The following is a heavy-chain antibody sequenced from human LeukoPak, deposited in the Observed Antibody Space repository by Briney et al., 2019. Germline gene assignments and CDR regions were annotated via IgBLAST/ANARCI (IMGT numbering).Heavy chain of an antibody. CDR1: GFTFSSYA. D-gene: IGHD2-2*01. CDR2: ISGSGGGT. Sequence: GGSLRLSCAASGFTFSSYAMSWVRQAPGKGLEWVSAISGSGGGTYYADSVKGRFTISRDNSKNTLYLQMNSLRAEDTAVYYCAKPPPYCSSTSCPPTTWGQGTLVTVSS. J-gene: IGHJ5*02. V-gene: IGHV3-23*01. CDR3: AKPPPYCSSTSCPPTT.